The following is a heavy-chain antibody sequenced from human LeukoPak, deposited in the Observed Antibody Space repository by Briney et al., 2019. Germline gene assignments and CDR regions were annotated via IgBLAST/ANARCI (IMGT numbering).Heavy chain of an antibody. CDR2: IKGDGSLK. V-gene: IGHV3-7*01. CDR3: ARDSTDGMDV. J-gene: IGHJ6*02. Sequence: PGGSLRLSCVASGFSFRNYWMSWVRQAPGKGLEWVANIKGDGSLKHYLRSVKGRFTISRDNAKNSLYLQMNSLRAEDTAVYYCARDSTDGMDVWGQGTTVTVSS. CDR1: GFSFRNYW.